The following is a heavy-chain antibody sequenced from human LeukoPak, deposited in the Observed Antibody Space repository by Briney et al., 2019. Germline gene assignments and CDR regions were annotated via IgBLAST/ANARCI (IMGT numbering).Heavy chain of an antibody. Sequence: SETLSLTCAVYGGSFSGYYWSWIRQPPGKGLEWIGEINHSGSTNYNPSLKSRVTISVDTSKNQFSLKLSSVTAADTAVYYCARGNTDFVYWGQGTLVTVSS. J-gene: IGHJ4*02. V-gene: IGHV4-34*01. CDR3: ARGNTDFVY. CDR1: GGSFSGYY. CDR2: INHSGST.